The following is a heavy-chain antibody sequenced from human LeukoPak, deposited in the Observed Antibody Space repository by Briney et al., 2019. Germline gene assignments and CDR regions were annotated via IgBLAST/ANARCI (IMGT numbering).Heavy chain of an antibody. J-gene: IGHJ6*02. CDR1: GFTFSSYA. Sequence: GGSLRLSCAASGFTFSSYATSWVRQAPGKGLEWVSAISGSGGSTYYADSVKGRFTTSRDNSKNTLYLQMNSLRAEDTAVYYCANFPARDYYYYGMDVWGQGTTVTVSS. CDR2: ISGSGGST. CDR3: ANFPARDYYYYGMDV. V-gene: IGHV3-23*01.